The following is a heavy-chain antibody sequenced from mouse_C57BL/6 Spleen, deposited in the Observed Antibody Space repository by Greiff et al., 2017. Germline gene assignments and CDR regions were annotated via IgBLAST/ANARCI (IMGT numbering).Heavy chain of an antibody. J-gene: IGHJ1*03. CDR2: IHPNSGST. D-gene: IGHD2-1*01. V-gene: IGHV1-64*01. Sequence: VQLQQPGAELVKPGASVKLSCKASGYTFTSYWMHWVKQRPGQGLEWIGMIHPNSGSTNYNEKFKSKATLTVDKSSSTAYMQLSSLTSEDSAVYYCARDYGNYVKYFDVWGTGTTVTVSS. CDR1: GYTFTSYW. CDR3: ARDYGNYVKYFDV.